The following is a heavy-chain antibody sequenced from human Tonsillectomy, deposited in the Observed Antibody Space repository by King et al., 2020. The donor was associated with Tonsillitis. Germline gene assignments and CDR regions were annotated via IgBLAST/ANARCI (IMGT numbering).Heavy chain of an antibody. CDR1: GYSISSGYY. V-gene: IGHV4-38-2*02. Sequence: VQLQESGPGLVKPSETLSLTCTVSGYSISSGYYWGWIRQPPGKGLEWIGSIYHSGSTYYNPSLKSRVTISVDTSKNQFSLKLSSVTAADTAVYYGARAGYSSGWTGWFDPWGQGTLVTVSS. J-gene: IGHJ5*02. CDR3: ARAGYSSGWTGWFDP. D-gene: IGHD6-19*01. CDR2: IYHSGST.